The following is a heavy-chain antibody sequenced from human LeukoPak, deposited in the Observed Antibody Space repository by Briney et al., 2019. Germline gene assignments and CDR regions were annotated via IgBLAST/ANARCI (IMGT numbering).Heavy chain of an antibody. V-gene: IGHV4-38-2*02. CDR1: GYSISSGYY. CDR2: IYHSGST. J-gene: IGHJ3*02. D-gene: IGHD5-18*01. CDR3: ASHVDTAMADAFDI. Sequence: SSETLSLTCTVSGYSISSGYYWGWIRQPPGKGLEWIGSIYHSGSTYYNPSLKSRVTISVDTSKNQFSLKLSSVTAADTAVYYCASHVDTAMADAFDIWGQGTMVTVSS.